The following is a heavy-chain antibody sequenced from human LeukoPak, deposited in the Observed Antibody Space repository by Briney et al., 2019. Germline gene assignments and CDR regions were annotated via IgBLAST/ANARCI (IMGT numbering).Heavy chain of an antibody. CDR2: ISGSGGTT. J-gene: IGHJ4*02. CDR3: AKGEYYYDSSGYYFDY. D-gene: IGHD3-22*01. V-gene: IGHV3-23*01. Sequence: PGGSLRLSCAASGFTFSNYALSWVRQAPGKGLEWVSVISGSGGTTYYADSVKGRFTISRDNSKNTLYLQMNSLRAEDTAVYYCAKGEYYYDSSGYYFDYWGQGTLVTVSS. CDR1: GFTFSNYA.